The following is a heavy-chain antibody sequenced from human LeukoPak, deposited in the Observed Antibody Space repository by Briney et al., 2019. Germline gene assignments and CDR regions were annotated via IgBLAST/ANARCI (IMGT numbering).Heavy chain of an antibody. V-gene: IGHV3-7*01. CDR1: GFSLSNYW. Sequence: GGSRRLSCAASGFSLSNYWMSWVRQAPGKGLEWVANINQDGSDKYYVDSVMGRFTISKDNAKNSVNLQMNSLRPEDTAIYYCAWYGVTHGLDVWGQGTTVTVSS. J-gene: IGHJ6*02. D-gene: IGHD3-10*01. CDR3: AWYGVTHGLDV. CDR2: INQDGSDK.